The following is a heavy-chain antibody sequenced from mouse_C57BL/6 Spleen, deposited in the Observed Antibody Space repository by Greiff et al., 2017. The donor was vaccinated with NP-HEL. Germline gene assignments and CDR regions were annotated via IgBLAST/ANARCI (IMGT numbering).Heavy chain of an antibody. D-gene: IGHD2-1*01. V-gene: IGHV1-52*01. Sequence: VQLQQPGAELVRPGSSVKLSCKASGYTFTSYWMNWVKQMPIQGLDWIGNINPSDSETHYNQKFKGKATLTVAKASSTAYMQLSSLTSEDSAVYYCARGLYYGNYVAMDDWGQGTSVTVSS. J-gene: IGHJ4*01. CDR2: INPSDSET. CDR3: ARGLYYGNYVAMDD. CDR1: GYTFTSYW.